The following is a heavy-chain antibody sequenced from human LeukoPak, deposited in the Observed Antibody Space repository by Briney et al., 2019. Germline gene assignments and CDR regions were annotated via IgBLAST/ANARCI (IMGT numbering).Heavy chain of an antibody. Sequence: SQTLSLTCSVSGGSISSGSYYWSWIRQPAGKGLEWIGRIYSSGSTNYNPSLKSRVTISVDTSKNQFSLQLNSVTPEDTAVYYCARGLVIAAAGTWFDPWGQGTLVTVSS. J-gene: IGHJ5*02. D-gene: IGHD6-13*01. CDR3: ARGLVIAAAGTWFDP. CDR1: GGSISSGSYY. CDR2: IYSSGST. V-gene: IGHV4-61*02.